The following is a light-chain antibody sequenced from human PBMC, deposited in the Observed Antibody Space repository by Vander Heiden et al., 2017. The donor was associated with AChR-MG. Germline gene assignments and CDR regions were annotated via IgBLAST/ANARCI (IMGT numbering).Light chain of an antibody. CDR1: SSDVGGYNY. CDR2: DVS. CDR3: SSYTSSSTWV. J-gene: IGLJ3*02. V-gene: IGLV2-14*01. Sequence: QSALTPPASVSGSPGQSITISCTGTSSDVGGYNYVSWYQQHPGKATKLMIYDVSKRPSGVSNRFSGSKSGNTASLTISGLQAEDEADYYCSSYTSSSTWVFGGGTKLTVL.